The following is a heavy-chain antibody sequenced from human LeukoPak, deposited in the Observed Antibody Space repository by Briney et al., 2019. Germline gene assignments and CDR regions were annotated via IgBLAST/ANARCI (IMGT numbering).Heavy chain of an antibody. CDR2: IYSGGST. Sequence: GGSLRLSCAASGFAVSSNYMSWVRQAAGKGLEWVSVIYSGGSTYYADSVKGRFTISRDNSKNTLYLQMNSLRAEHTAVYYCASLGTRDGYNFHYSYGMDVWGQGTTVTVSS. V-gene: IGHV3-66*01. D-gene: IGHD5-24*01. CDR1: GFAVSSNY. CDR3: ASLGTRDGYNFHYSYGMDV. J-gene: IGHJ6*02.